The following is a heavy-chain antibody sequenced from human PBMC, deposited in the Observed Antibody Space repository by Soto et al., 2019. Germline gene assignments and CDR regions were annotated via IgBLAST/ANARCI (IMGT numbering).Heavy chain of an antibody. CDR2: ISSSSSYI. D-gene: IGHD2-15*01. V-gene: IGHV3-21*01. J-gene: IGHJ6*02. CDR3: ARVVCSGGSCYGGYYYGMDV. Sequence: GGSLRLSCAASGFTFSSYSMNWARQAPGKGLEWVSSISSSSSYIYYADSVKGRFTISRDNAKNSLYLQMNSLRAEDTAVYYCARVVCSGGSCYGGYYYGMDVWGQGTTVTVSS. CDR1: GFTFSSYS.